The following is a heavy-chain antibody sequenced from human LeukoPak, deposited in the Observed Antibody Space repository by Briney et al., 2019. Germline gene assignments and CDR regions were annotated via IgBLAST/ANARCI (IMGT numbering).Heavy chain of an antibody. Sequence: SETLSLTCTVSGGSISSYYWSWIRQPAGKGLEWIGRIYTTGSTNYNPSLKSRVTMSVDTSKNQFSLKLSSVTAADTAVYYCARDHDYYDSSGYYWYFDLWGRGTLVTVSS. J-gene: IGHJ2*01. D-gene: IGHD3-22*01. CDR1: GGSISSYY. CDR2: IYTTGST. CDR3: ARDHDYYDSSGYYWYFDL. V-gene: IGHV4-4*07.